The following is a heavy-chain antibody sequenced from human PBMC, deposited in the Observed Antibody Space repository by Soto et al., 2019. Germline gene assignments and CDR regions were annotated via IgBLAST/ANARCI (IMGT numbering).Heavy chain of an antibody. D-gene: IGHD3-22*01. CDR3: ATGLIPYYYDSSGYPVDY. CDR2: FDPEDGET. V-gene: IGHV1-24*01. CDR1: GYTLTELS. Sequence: ASVKVSCKVSGYTLTELSMHWVRQAPGKGLEWMGGFDPEDGETIYAQKFQGRVTMTEDTSTDTAYMELSSLRSEDTAVYYCATGLIPYYYDSSGYPVDYWGLGTLVTV. J-gene: IGHJ4*02.